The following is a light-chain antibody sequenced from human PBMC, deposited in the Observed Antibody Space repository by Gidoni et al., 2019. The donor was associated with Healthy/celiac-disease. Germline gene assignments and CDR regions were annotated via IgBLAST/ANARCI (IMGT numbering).Light chain of an antibody. CDR1: QSVLYSSNNKNY. J-gene: IGKJ5*01. Sequence: DIVMTQSPATLAVPLGERATINCKSRQSVLYSSNNKNYLAWYQQKPGQPPKLLIYWASTRESGVPDRFSGSGSGTDFTLTISSLQAEYVAVYYCQQYYSTPPVTFGQGTRLEIK. V-gene: IGKV4-1*01. CDR3: QQYYSTPPVT. CDR2: WAS.